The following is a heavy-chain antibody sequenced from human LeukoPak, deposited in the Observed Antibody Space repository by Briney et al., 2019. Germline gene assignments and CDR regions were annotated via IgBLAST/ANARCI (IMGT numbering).Heavy chain of an antibody. CDR2: ISAYNGNT. V-gene: IGHV1-18*01. J-gene: IGHJ4*02. Sequence: ASVNVSCKASGYTFTRYGISWVRQAPGQGLEWMGWISAYNGNTNYAQKLQGRVTMTTDTSTSTAYMELRSLRSDDTAVYYCARVGSGGYGSGSYAHFDYWGQGTLVTVSS. CDR3: ARVGSGGYGSGSYAHFDY. CDR1: GYTFTRYG. D-gene: IGHD3-10*01.